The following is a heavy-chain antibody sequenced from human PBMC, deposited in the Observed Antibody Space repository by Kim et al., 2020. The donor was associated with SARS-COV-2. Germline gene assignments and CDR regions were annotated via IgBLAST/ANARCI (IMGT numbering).Heavy chain of an antibody. D-gene: IGHD5-12*01. CDR3: ARGPRALRFYYYYGMDV. CDR2: IKQDGSEK. Sequence: GGSLRLSCAASGFTFSSYWMSWVRQAPGKGLEWVANIKQDGSEKYYVDSVKGRFTISRDNAKNSLYLQMNSLRAEDTAVYYCARGPRALRFYYYYGMDVWGQGTTVTVSS. J-gene: IGHJ6*02. CDR1: GFTFSSYW. V-gene: IGHV3-7*03.